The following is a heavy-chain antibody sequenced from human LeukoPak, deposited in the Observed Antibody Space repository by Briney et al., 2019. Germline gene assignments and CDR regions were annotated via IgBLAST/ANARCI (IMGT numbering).Heavy chain of an antibody. D-gene: IGHD4-23*01. Sequence: SETLSLTCTVSGGSISSGGYYWSWIRQHPGKGLEWIGYIYYSGSTYYNPSLKSRVTISADTSKNQFSLKLSSVTAADTAVYYCASLPTVVTRGAAFDIWGQGTMVTVSS. CDR3: ASLPTVVTRGAAFDI. CDR1: GGSISSGGYY. CDR2: IYYSGST. V-gene: IGHV4-31*03. J-gene: IGHJ3*02.